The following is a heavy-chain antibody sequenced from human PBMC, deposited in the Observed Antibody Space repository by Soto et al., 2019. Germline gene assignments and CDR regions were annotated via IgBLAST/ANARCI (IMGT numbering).Heavy chain of an antibody. D-gene: IGHD2-15*01. CDR1: GYTFTSYD. V-gene: IGHV1-8*01. J-gene: IGHJ4*02. CDR2: MNPNSGNT. CDR3: ARVKCSGGSCYYFDY. Sequence: ASVKVSCKASGYTFTSYDINWVRQATGQGLEWMGWMNPNSGNTGYAQKFQGRVTITTDNSISTAYMELSSLRSEDTAVYYCARVKCSGGSCYYFDYWGQGTLVTVSS.